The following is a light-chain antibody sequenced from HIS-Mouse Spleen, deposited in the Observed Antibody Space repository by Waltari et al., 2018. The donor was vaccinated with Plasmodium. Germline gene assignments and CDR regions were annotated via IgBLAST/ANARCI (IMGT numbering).Light chain of an antibody. CDR3: QQYYSTPLT. J-gene: IGKJ4*01. V-gene: IGKV1-39*01. CDR1: QSISNY. Sequence: DIQMTQSPSSLSASVGARVPITCRASQSISNYLNWYQQKPGKAPKFLIYAASTLQSGVPSRFSGSGSGTDFTLTISSLQPEDVAVYYCQQYYSTPLTFGGGTKVEIK. CDR2: AAS.